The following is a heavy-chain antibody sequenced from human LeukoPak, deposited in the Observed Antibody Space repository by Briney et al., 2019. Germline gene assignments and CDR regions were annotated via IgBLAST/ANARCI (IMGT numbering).Heavy chain of an antibody. V-gene: IGHV4-61*01. CDR1: GVSVSSGSYY. J-gene: IGHJ4*02. CDR2: IYYSGST. CDR3: ASKYAAAGTYVDY. Sequence: SETLSLTCTVSGVSVSSGSYYWSWIRRPPGKGLGWIGYIYYSGSTNYNPSLKSRVTISVDTSKNQFSLKLSSVTAADTAVYYCASKYAAAGTYVDYWGQGTLVTVSS. D-gene: IGHD6-13*01.